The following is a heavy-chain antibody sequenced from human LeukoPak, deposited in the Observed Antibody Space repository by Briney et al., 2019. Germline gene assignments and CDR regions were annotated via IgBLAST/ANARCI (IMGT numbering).Heavy chain of an antibody. V-gene: IGHV4-34*01. CDR1: GGSFSGYY. Sequence: SETLSLTCAVYGGSFSGYYWSWIRQPPGKGLEWIGEINHSGSANYSPSLKSRVAISVDTSKNQFSLKLTSVTAADTAVYYCARGGWWYGNNWFDPWGQGTLVTVSS. CDR2: INHSGSA. CDR3: ARGGWWYGNNWFDP. D-gene: IGHD2-15*01. J-gene: IGHJ5*02.